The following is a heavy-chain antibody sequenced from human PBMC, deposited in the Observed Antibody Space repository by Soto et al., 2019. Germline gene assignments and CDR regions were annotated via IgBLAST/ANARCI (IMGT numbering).Heavy chain of an antibody. CDR2: IYYSGTT. CDR3: ARHNYGSGSTYFDY. CDR1: GYSISSSNW. V-gene: IGHV4-28*01. D-gene: IGHD3-10*01. Sequence: LSLTCAVSGYSISSSNWWGWIRQPPGKGLEWIGYIYYSGTTYYNPSLKSRVTISVDTSKNQFSLKLNSMTAADTAVYYCARHNYGSGSTYFDYWGQGTLVTVSS. J-gene: IGHJ4*02.